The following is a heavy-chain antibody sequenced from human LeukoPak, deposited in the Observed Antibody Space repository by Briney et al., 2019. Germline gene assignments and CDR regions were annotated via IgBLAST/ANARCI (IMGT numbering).Heavy chain of an antibody. CDR3: ARTEGTVAYDS. CDR2: INSEGSGT. CDR1: GFTFSNYW. D-gene: IGHD4-23*01. V-gene: IGHV3-74*01. Sequence: GGSLRLSCAASGFTFSNYWMHWVRQAPGKGLVWVSRINSEGSGTTYADSVRGRFTISRDNAKNTLYLQVNSLRAEDTAVYYCARTEGTVAYDSWGQGTLVTVSS. J-gene: IGHJ5*01.